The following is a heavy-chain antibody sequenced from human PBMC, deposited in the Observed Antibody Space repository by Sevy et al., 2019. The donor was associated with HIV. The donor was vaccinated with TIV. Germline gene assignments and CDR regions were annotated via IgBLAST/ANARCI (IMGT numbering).Heavy chain of an antibody. CDR3: ARKLHLGELSLYDYYGMDV. CDR2: ISSSSSTI. J-gene: IGHJ6*02. Sequence: GGSLRLSCAASGFTFSSYSMNWVRQAPGKGLEWVSYISSSSSTIYYADSLKGRFTISRDNAKNPLYLQMNSLRAEDTAVYYCARKLHLGELSLYDYYGMDVWGQGTTVTVSS. V-gene: IGHV3-48*01. D-gene: IGHD3-16*02. CDR1: GFTFSSYS.